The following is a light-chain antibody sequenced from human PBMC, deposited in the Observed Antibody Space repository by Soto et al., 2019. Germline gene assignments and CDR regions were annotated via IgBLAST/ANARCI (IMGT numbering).Light chain of an antibody. V-gene: IGLV3-21*02. CDR2: ADS. CDR3: QVWDNGSDHYV. J-gene: IGLJ1*01. Sequence: YELTQPPSVSVAPGQTARITCGGNNVGSKNVHWYQQKPGQAPVLVVYADSARPSGIPERFSGSNSGSTATLTISSVEAGDEADYYCQVWDNGSDHYVFGTGTKVTVL. CDR1: NVGSKN.